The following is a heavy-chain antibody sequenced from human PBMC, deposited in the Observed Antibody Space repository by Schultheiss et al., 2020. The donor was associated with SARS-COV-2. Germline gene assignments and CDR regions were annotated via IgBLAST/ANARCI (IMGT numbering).Heavy chain of an antibody. CDR2: ISYDGSNK. J-gene: IGHJ5*02. V-gene: IGHV3-30*04. CDR1: GFTFSSYA. D-gene: IGHD6-19*01. CDR3: ARAVAGTALGFDP. Sequence: GGSLRLSCAVSGFTFSSYAMHWVRQAPGKGLEWVAVISYDGSNKYYADSVKGRFTISRDNSKNTLYLQMNSLRAEDTAVYYCARAVAGTALGFDPWGQGTLVTVSS.